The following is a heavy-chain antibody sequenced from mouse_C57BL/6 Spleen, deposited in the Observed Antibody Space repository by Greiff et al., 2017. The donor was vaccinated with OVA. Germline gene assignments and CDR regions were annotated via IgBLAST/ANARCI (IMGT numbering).Heavy chain of an antibody. V-gene: IGHV2-9-1*01. CDR2: IWTGGGT. D-gene: IGHD1-1*01. CDR3: ARNYYGSSYKAMDY. Sequence: QVQLKQSGPGLVAPSQSLSITCTVSGFSLTSYAISWVRQPPGKGLEWLGVIWTGGGTNYNSALKSRLSISKDNSKSQVFLKMNSLQTDDTARYYCARNYYGSSYKAMDYWGQGTSVTVSS. CDR1: GFSLTSYA. J-gene: IGHJ4*01.